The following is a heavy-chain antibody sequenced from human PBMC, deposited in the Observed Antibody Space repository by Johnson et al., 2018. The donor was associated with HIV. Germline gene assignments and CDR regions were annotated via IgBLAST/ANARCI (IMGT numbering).Heavy chain of an antibody. CDR1: RFTFSDYY. CDR3: ASRSYGYVRHAFDI. D-gene: IGHD5-18*01. V-gene: IGHV3-7*01. Sequence: MQLVESGGGLVKPGGSLRLSCAASRFTFSDYYMSWIRQTPGKGLEWVANIKQDGSEKYYVDSVKGRFTISRDNAKNSLYLQMNSLRAEDTAVYYCASRSYGYVRHAFDIWGQGTMVTVSS. CDR2: IKQDGSEK. J-gene: IGHJ3*02.